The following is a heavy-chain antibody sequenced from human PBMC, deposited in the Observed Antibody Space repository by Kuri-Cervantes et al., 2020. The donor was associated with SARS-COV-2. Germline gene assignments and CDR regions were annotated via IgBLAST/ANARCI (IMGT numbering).Heavy chain of an antibody. Sequence: GGSLRLSCAASGFTFSSYSMNWVRQAPGKGLEWVSYISSSSSTIYYADSVKGRFTISRDNAKNSLYLQMNSLRDEDTAVYYCARGSLSLGELSFDGMDVWGQGTTVTVSS. V-gene: IGHV3-48*02. J-gene: IGHJ6*02. CDR2: ISSSSSTI. D-gene: IGHD3-16*02. CDR3: ARGSLSLGELSFDGMDV. CDR1: GFTFSSYS.